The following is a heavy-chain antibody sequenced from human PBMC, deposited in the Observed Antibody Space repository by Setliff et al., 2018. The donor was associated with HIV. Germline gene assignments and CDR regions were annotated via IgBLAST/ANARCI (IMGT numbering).Heavy chain of an antibody. CDR2: INTDGSSA. V-gene: IGHV3-74*03. Sequence: GGSLRLSCEAFGFTFSIYNMNWVRQAPGKGLVWVSRINTDGSSATYADSVKGRFTNSRDNAKNTLYLQMDSLRAEDTAVYYCARGGANPSWFDSWGQGTLVTVSS. D-gene: IGHD3-16*01. CDR3: ARGGANPSWFDS. CDR1: GFTFSIYN. J-gene: IGHJ5*01.